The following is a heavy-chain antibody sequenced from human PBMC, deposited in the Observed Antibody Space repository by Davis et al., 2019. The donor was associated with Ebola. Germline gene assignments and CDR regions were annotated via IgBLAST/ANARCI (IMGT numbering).Heavy chain of an antibody. J-gene: IGHJ6*04. CDR3: ARLGFGENGLDV. D-gene: IGHD3-10*01. CDR1: GYTFTSYG. Sequence: ASVKVSCKASGYTFTSYGISWVRQAPGQGLEWMGWISAYNGNTNYAQKLQGRVTMTTDTSTSTAYMELRSLRSEETAVFYCARLGFGENGLDVWGKGTTVTVSS. CDR2: ISAYNGNT. V-gene: IGHV1-18*01.